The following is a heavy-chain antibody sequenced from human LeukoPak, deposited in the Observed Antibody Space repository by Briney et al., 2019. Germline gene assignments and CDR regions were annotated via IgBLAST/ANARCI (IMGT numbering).Heavy chain of an antibody. Sequence: GASVKVSCAASGFTFSSYAMSWVRQAPGKGLEWVSAISGSGGSTYYADSVKGRFTISRDNSKNTLYLQMNSLRAEDTAVYYCAKGLVGATIGYFDYWGQGTLVTVSS. CDR2: ISGSGGST. D-gene: IGHD1-26*01. V-gene: IGHV3-23*01. J-gene: IGHJ4*02. CDR3: AKGLVGATIGYFDY. CDR1: GFTFSSYA.